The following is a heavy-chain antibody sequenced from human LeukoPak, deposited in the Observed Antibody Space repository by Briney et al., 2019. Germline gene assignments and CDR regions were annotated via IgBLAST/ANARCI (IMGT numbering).Heavy chain of an antibody. J-gene: IGHJ6*03. V-gene: IGHV3-66*01. CDR2: IYSGGST. D-gene: IGHD1-26*01. Sequence: HAGGSLRLSCAASGFTVSSNYMSWVRQAPGKGLEWVSVIYSGGSTYYADSVKGRFTISRDNAKNSLYLQMNSLRAEDTALYYCARAASKWELLSSYYYYMDVWGKGTTVTVSS. CDR1: GFTVSSNY. CDR3: ARAASKWELLSSYYYYMDV.